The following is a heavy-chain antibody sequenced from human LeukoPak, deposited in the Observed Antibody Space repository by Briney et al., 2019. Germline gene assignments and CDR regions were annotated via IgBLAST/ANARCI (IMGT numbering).Heavy chain of an antibody. D-gene: IGHD3-22*01. Sequence: SVKVSCKASGGTFSSYAISWVRQAPGQGLEWMGGIIPIFGTANYAQKFQGRVTITTDESTSTAYMDPSSLRSEDTAVYYCARVAGPDFAYDSSGYPTDWFDPWGQGTLVTVSS. CDR1: GGTFSSYA. CDR3: ARVAGPDFAYDSSGYPTDWFDP. J-gene: IGHJ5*02. CDR2: IIPIFGTA. V-gene: IGHV1-69*05.